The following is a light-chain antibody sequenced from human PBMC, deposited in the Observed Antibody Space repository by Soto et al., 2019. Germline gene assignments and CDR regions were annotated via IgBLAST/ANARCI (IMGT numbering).Light chain of an antibody. CDR1: QSIRTW. CDR2: KAS. J-gene: IGKJ2*01. CDR3: QQDNSYPYT. Sequence: DIQMTQSPSTLSASVGDRVTITCRASQSIRTWLAWYQQKPGKAPKLLIYKASNLESGVPSRFSGSGSETEFTLTISSLQPDDFATYHCQQDNSYPYTFGQGTKLEIK. V-gene: IGKV1-5*03.